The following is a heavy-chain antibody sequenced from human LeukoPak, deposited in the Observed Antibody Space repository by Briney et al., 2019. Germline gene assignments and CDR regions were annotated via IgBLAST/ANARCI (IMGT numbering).Heavy chain of an antibody. Sequence: GGSLRLSCAASGFTFSDYYMSWIRQAPGKGLEWVSYISSSGSTIYYADSVKGRFTISRDNAKNSLYLQMNSLRAEDTALYYCARETCTTCYTYSYYYYMDVWGKGTTVTVSS. D-gene: IGHD2-2*01. CDR3: ARETCTTCYTYSYYYYMDV. CDR2: ISSSGSTI. V-gene: IGHV3-11*04. J-gene: IGHJ6*03. CDR1: GFTFSDYY.